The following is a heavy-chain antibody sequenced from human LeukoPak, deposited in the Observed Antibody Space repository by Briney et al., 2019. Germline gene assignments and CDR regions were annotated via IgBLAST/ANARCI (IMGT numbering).Heavy chain of an antibody. CDR3: ARDKRHSSGQVPPLGY. V-gene: IGHV1-3*01. CDR2: INAGNGNT. Sequence: ASVKVSCKASGYTFTSYAMHWVRQAPGQRLEWMGWINAGNGNTKYSQKFQGRVTITRDTSTSTAYMELSSLRSEDTAVYYCARDKRHSSGQVPPLGYWGQGTLVTVSS. J-gene: IGHJ4*02. CDR1: GYTFTSYA. D-gene: IGHD6-19*01.